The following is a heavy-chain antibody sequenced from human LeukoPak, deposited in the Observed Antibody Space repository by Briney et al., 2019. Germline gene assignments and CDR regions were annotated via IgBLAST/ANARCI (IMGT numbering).Heavy chain of an antibody. CDR2: INHSGST. J-gene: IGHJ6*03. D-gene: IGHD6-13*01. CDR1: GGSFSGYY. CDR3: ARVLYSSSWPIYYYYYMDV. Sequence: SETLSLTCAVYGGSFSGYYWSWIRQPPGKGLEWIGEINHSGSTNYNPSLKSRVTISVDTSKNQFSLKLSSVTAADTAVYYCARVLYSSSWPIYYYYYMDVWGKGTTVTVSS. V-gene: IGHV4-34*01.